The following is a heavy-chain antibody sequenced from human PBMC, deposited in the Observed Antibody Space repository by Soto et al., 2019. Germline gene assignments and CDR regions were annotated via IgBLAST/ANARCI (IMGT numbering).Heavy chain of an antibody. J-gene: IGHJ4*02. CDR1: GFTFNIYT. CDR3: AKGGTYHIGDFDS. D-gene: IGHD5-12*01. V-gene: IGHV3-23*01. CDR2: IGARGSDT. Sequence: EVQLLESGGGLVQPGGSLRLSCAASGFTFNIYTMSWFRQAPGTGLEWVSGIGARGSDTYFPDSVKGRFTISRDNSMDMVYLQLHSLRAEDTAVYFCAKGGTYHIGDFDSWGQGTLVTVSS.